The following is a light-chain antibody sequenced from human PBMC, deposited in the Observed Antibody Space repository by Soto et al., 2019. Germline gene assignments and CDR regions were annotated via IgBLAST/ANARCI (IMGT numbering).Light chain of an antibody. V-gene: IGKV1-39*01. CDR3: QQRYSTPRT. CDR1: QSISVY. Sequence: DIQMTQSPSSLSASGGDRVTITCRASQSISVYLNWYQQRPGKAPNLLIYAASSLQSGVPSRFSGSGSGTDFTLIISSLLPLYFATYDRQQRYSTPRTFGPGTK. CDR2: AAS. J-gene: IGKJ1*01.